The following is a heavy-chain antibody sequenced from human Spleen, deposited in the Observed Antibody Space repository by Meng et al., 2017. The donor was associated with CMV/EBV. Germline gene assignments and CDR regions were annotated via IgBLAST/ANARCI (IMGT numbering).Heavy chain of an antibody. CDR1: GFTFSDYG. D-gene: IGHD2-2*01. J-gene: IGHJ4*02. Sequence: SGFTFSDYGLSWVRQAPAKGLEWVSSISSAGTYIYYGNSLKGRFTISRDNAKNSLYLQMKSLRADDTAIYYCARARGVPAGSYYFDFWGQGTLVTVSS. CDR2: ISSAGTYI. V-gene: IGHV3-21*01. CDR3: ARARGVPAGSYYFDF.